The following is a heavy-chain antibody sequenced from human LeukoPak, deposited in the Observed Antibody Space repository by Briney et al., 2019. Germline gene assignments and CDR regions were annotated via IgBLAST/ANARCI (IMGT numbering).Heavy chain of an antibody. CDR2: ISSSSSYI. Sequence: PGGSLRLSCAASGFTFSSYSMNWVRQAPGKGLEWVSSISSSSSYIYYADSVKGRFTISRDNAKNSLCLQMNSLRAEDTALYYCAKDIWSRLSLNYFDYWGQGTLVTVSS. V-gene: IGHV3-21*04. CDR1: GFTFSSYS. D-gene: IGHD2/OR15-2a*01. J-gene: IGHJ4*02. CDR3: AKDIWSRLSLNYFDY.